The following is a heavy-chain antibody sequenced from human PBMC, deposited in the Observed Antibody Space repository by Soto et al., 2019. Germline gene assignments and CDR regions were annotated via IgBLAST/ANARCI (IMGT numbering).Heavy chain of an antibody. D-gene: IGHD6-13*01. Sequence: PGGSLRLSCAASGSTFSSYWMHWVRQAPGKGLVWVSRINSDGSSTNYADSVKDRFTISRDNAKNTLYLQMDSLRAEDTAVYYCAKGGSSWSYFDYWGQGTLVTVSS. CDR1: GSTFSSYW. CDR3: AKGGSSWSYFDY. J-gene: IGHJ4*02. CDR2: INSDGSST. V-gene: IGHV3-74*01.